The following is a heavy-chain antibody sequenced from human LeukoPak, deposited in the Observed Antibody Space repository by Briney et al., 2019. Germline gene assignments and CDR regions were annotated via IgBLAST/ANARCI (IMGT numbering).Heavy chain of an antibody. D-gene: IGHD1-26*01. Sequence: ASVKVSCKASGYTFTSYDINWVRQAAGQGLEWMGWMNPNSGNTGFAQKFQGRVTMTRDISINTAYMEVSSLRSEDTAIYYCARGGWEQWIDFWGQGTLVTVSP. CDR1: GYTFTSYD. CDR2: MNPNSGNT. V-gene: IGHV1-8*01. CDR3: ARGGWEQWIDF. J-gene: IGHJ4*02.